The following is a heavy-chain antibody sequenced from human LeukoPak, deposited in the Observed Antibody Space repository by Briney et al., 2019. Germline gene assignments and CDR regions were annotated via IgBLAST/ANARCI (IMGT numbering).Heavy chain of an antibody. Sequence: KPSETLSLTCTVSGGSISSSSYYWGWIRQPPGKGLEWIGSIYYSGSTYYNPSLKSRVTISVDTSKNQFSLKLSSVTAADTAVYYCARRGMGSSSSYWGQGTLVTVSS. CDR2: IYYSGST. D-gene: IGHD6-6*01. V-gene: IGHV4-39*01. CDR1: GGSISSSSYY. CDR3: ARRGMGSSSSY. J-gene: IGHJ4*02.